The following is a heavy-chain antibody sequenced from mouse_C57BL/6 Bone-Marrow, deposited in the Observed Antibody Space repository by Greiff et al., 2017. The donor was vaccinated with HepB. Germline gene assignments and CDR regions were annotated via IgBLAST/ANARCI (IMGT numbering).Heavy chain of an antibody. V-gene: IGHV1-85*01. Sequence: VQLQQSGPELVKPGTSVKLSCKASGYTFTNYDINWMKQRPGQGLEWIGWIYPRDGTSKYNEKFKGKATLTVDTSSSTTYMEFHSLTSEDSAVYFCARGGTAQALVSYWGQETLVTVSA. CDR1: GYTFTNYD. CDR3: ARGGTAQALVSY. CDR2: IYPRDGTS. J-gene: IGHJ3*01. D-gene: IGHD3-2*02.